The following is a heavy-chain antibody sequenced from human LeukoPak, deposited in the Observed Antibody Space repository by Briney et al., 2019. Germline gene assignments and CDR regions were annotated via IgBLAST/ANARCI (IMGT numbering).Heavy chain of an antibody. D-gene: IGHD3-16*01. CDR3: ARAKGGGFEY. J-gene: IGHJ4*02. CDR1: GFTFSSYS. Sequence: GGSLRLSCAASGFTFSSYSMNCVRHAPGKAREWGSSISSSRNYIHYADSVKRRLTISRDNAKNSLYLQMKSLRAEDPAVYYCARAKGGGFEYWGPGTLVSVSS. CDR2: ISSSRNYI. V-gene: IGHV3-21*01.